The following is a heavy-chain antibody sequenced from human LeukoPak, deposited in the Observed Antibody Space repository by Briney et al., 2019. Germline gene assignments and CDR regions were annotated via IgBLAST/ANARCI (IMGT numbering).Heavy chain of an antibody. D-gene: IGHD3-16*02. Sequence: ASVKVSCKASGYTFTGYYMHWARQAPGQGLEWMGWINPNSGGTNYAQKFQGRVTMTRDTSISTAYMELSRLRSDDTAVYYCARSVSPMITFGGVIVSRSYYFDYWGQGTLVTVSS. CDR1: GYTFTGYY. J-gene: IGHJ4*02. CDR3: ARSVSPMITFGGVIVSRSYYFDY. CDR2: INPNSGGT. V-gene: IGHV1-2*02.